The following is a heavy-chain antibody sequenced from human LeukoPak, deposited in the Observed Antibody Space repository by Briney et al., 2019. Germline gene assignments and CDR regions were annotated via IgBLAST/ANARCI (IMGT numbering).Heavy chain of an antibody. CDR2: ISGYNGNT. V-gene: IGHV1-18*01. Sequence: GASVTVSCKASGYTFTNYGISWVRQAPGRGLEWMGWISGYNGNTKYAQNLQGRVTMTTDTSTSTAYMELRSLRSDDTAVYYCARVDNTFGGLIGNAVDYWGQGTLVTVSS. J-gene: IGHJ4*02. CDR1: GYTFTNYG. CDR3: ARVDNTFGGLIGNAVDY. D-gene: IGHD3-16*02.